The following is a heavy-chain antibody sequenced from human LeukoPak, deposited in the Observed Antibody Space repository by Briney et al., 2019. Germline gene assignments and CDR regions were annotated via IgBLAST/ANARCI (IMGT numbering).Heavy chain of an antibody. J-gene: IGHJ3*01. V-gene: IGHV3-13*01. CDR2: IGTAGDT. D-gene: IGHD5-24*01. CDR1: GFTFSSYG. CDR3: TTGHRDGYNSAFDF. Sequence: GRSLRLSCAASGFTFSSYGMHWVRQGKEEGLEWVSAIGTAGDTYYAGSVKGRFTISRENAKNSLFLQMNSLTAGDTAVYYCTTGHRDGYNSAFDFWGQGTMVTVSS.